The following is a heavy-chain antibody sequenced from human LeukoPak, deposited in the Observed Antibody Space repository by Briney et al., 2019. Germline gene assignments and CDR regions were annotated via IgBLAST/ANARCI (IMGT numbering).Heavy chain of an antibody. D-gene: IGHD6-19*01. J-gene: IGHJ2*01. CDR2: IYTSGST. CDR3: ARDAGKRVAVAVRGYFDL. Sequence: SETLSLTCTVSGGSISSYYWSWIRQPAGKGLEWIGRIYTSGSTNYNPSLKSQVTMSVDTSKNQFSLKLSSVTAADTAVYYCARDAGKRVAVAVRGYFDLWGRGTLVTVSS. CDR1: GGSISSYY. V-gene: IGHV4-4*07.